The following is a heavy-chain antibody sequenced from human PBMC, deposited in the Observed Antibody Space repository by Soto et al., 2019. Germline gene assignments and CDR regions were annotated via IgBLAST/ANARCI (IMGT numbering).Heavy chain of an antibody. CDR1: GGSVSSSSYY. CDR2: IYYSGST. Sequence: PSETLSLTCTVSGGSVSSSSYYWGWIRQPPGKGLEWIGSIYYSGSTYYNPSLKSRVTISVDTSKNQFSLKLSSVTAADTAVYYCARHCVVYYYDSSGPNFDYWGQGTLVTVS. J-gene: IGHJ4*02. D-gene: IGHD3-22*01. V-gene: IGHV4-39*01. CDR3: ARHCVVYYYDSSGPNFDY.